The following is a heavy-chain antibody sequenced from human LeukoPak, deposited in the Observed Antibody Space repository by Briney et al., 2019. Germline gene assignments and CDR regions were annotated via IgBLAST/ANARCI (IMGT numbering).Heavy chain of an antibody. CDR2: ISSSGSTI. J-gene: IGHJ5*02. CDR1: GFTFSDYY. V-gene: IGHV3-11*01. D-gene: IGHD3-22*01. Sequence: GGSLRLSCAASGFTFSDYYMSWIRQAPGKGLEWVSYISSSGSTIYYADSVKGRFTISRDNAKNSLYLQMNSLRAEDTAVYYCARNNRPSSGSNSFDPWGQGTLVTVSS. CDR3: ARNNRPSSGSNSFDP.